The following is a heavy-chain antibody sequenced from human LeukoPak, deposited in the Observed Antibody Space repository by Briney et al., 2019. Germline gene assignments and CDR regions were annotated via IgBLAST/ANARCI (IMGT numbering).Heavy chain of an antibody. Sequence: GGSLRLSCAASGLTFSSYSMNWVRQAHGEGLEWVSSISSSSSYIYYADSVKGRLTISRDNAKNSLYLQMNSLRAEDTAVYYCATDIAAAGNWGQGTLVTVSS. D-gene: IGHD6-13*01. J-gene: IGHJ4*02. CDR3: ATDIAAAGN. V-gene: IGHV3-21*01. CDR2: ISSSSSYI. CDR1: GLTFSSYS.